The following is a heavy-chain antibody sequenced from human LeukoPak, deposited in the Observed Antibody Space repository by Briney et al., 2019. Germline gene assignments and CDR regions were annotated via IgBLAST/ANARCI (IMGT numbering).Heavy chain of an antibody. Sequence: SETLSLTCTGSGGSISTYYWSWIRQPPGKGLEWIGYIYTSGSTNYNPSLKSRVTISVDTSKNQFSLKLSSVTAADTAVYYCARSPAYSYDSSGYAPFDYWGQGTLVTVSS. CDR1: GGSISTYY. CDR3: ARSPAYSYDSSGYAPFDY. V-gene: IGHV4-4*09. CDR2: IYTSGST. J-gene: IGHJ4*02. D-gene: IGHD3-22*01.